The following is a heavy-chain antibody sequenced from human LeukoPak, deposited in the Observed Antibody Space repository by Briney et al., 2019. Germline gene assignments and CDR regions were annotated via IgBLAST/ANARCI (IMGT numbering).Heavy chain of an antibody. J-gene: IGHJ5*02. D-gene: IGHD2-2*01. V-gene: IGHV4-34*01. CDR3: ARGDCSSPSCYLSDWFDP. CDR1: GGSFSGYY. Sequence: PSETLSLTCAVYGGSFSGYYWSWIRQPPGKGLEWIGEINHSGSTNYNPSLESRVTISIDTSKNQISLKLSSVTAADTALYYCARGDCSSPSCYLSDWFDPWGQGTLVTVSS. CDR2: INHSGST.